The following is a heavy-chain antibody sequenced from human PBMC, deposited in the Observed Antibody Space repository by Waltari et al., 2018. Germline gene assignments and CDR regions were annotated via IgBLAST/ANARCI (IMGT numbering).Heavy chain of an antibody. CDR1: GYSFTSYW. D-gene: IGHD6-13*01. CDR2: VDPSDAYT. J-gene: IGHJ4*02. CDR3: LLWQQLPRV. Sequence: EVQLVQSGAEVKKPGESLRISCKGSGYSFTSYWISWVRQMPGKGLEWMGRVDPSDAYTHDSPSFHGHVTISADKSISTAYLQWSSLKASDTAMYYCLLWQQLPRVWGQGTLVTVSS. V-gene: IGHV5-10-1*03.